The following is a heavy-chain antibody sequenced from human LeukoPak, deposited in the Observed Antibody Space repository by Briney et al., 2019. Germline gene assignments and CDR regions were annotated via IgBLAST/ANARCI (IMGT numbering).Heavy chain of an antibody. D-gene: IGHD5-12*01. Sequence: SLRLSCAASGFTFHQYAIQWVREVPGKGLEWVSGISWNSGSIGYADSVKGRFTISRDSAKNSVYLQMNSLRPEDTALYYCAKDKAPLYSGYDWDLDFWGQGTLVTVSS. J-gene: IGHJ4*02. CDR3: AKDKAPLYSGYDWDLDF. CDR2: ISWNSGSI. V-gene: IGHV3-9*01. CDR1: GFTFHQYA.